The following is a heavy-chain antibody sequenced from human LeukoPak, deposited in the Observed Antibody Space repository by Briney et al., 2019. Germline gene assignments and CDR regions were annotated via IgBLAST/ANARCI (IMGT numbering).Heavy chain of an antibody. CDR2: ISSSSSYT. D-gene: IGHD7-27*01. V-gene: IGHV3-21*05. CDR1: GFTFSSYS. J-gene: IGHJ4*01. CDR3: ARERELGTSDY. Sequence: PGGSLRLSCAASGFTFSSYSMNWVRQAPGKGLEWVSYISSSSSYTNYADSVKGRFTISRDNAKNSLYLQMNSLRAEDTAVYYCARERELGTSDYWGQGTLVTVSS.